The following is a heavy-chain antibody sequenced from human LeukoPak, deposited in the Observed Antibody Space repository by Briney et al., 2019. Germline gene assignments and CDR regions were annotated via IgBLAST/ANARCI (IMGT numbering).Heavy chain of an antibody. Sequence: ASETLSLTCAVYGGSFSGYYWSWIRQSPGKGLEWIGEINHSGSTNYNPSLKSRVTISVDTSKNQFSLKLSSVTAADTAVYYCARGFRQWLLLRPDAFDIWGQGTMVTASS. CDR1: GGSFSGYY. J-gene: IGHJ3*02. CDR3: ARGFRQWLLLRPDAFDI. CDR2: INHSGST. V-gene: IGHV4-34*01. D-gene: IGHD3-22*01.